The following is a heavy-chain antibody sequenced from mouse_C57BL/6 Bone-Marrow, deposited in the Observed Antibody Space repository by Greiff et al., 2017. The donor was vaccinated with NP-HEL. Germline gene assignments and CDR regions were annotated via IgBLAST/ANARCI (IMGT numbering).Heavy chain of an antibody. CDR2: IDPEDGDT. J-gene: IGHJ3*01. CDR1: GFNIKDYY. CDR3: TTLDYYYGSSLFAY. V-gene: IGHV14-1*01. Sequence: VQLHQSLSYLLRPGASVKLSCTASGFNIKDYYMHWVKQRPEQGLEWIGRIDPEDGDTEYAPKFQGKATMTADTSSNTAYLQLSSLTSEDTAVYYCTTLDYYYGSSLFAYWGQGTLVTVSA. D-gene: IGHD1-1*01.